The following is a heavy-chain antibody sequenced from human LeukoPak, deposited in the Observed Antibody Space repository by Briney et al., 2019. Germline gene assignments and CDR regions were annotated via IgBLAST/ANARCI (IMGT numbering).Heavy chain of an antibody. CDR1: GYTFTGYY. CDR2: INPNSGGT. CDR3: ARGELGYCSSTSCYVWDY. J-gene: IGHJ4*02. Sequence: ASVKVSCKASGYTFTGYYMHWARQAPGQGLEWMGWINPNSGGTNYAQKFQGRVTMTRDTSISTAYMELSRLRSDDTAVYYCARGELGYCSSTSCYVWDYWGQGTLVTVSS. D-gene: IGHD2-2*01. V-gene: IGHV1-2*02.